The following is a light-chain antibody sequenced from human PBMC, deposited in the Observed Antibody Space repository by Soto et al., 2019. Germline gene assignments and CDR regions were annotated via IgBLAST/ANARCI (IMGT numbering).Light chain of an antibody. CDR1: QSVNGNY. CDR2: SAS. V-gene: IGKV3-20*01. CDR3: QQYGSSFRYT. Sequence: EIVLTQSPGTLSWSPGERATLSCRASQSVNGNYLTWYQQKPGQAPRLLIYSASRRATGIPDRFSGSGSGTDFTLTISRLEPEDFAVYYCQQYGSSFRYTFGQGTKLEIK. J-gene: IGKJ2*01.